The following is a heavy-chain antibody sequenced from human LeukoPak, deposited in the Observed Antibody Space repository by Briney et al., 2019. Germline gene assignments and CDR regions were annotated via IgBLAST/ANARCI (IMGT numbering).Heavy chain of an antibody. V-gene: IGHV3-23*01. Sequence: PGGSLRLSCAASGFTFSDFAMSWVRQAPGKGREGGATISGVGGRTYYADSVKGRFTISRDNSKNTLYLQMKSLRAEDTAVYYCAKTMGAIDHDYWGQGTLVTVSS. CDR3: AKTMGAIDHDY. J-gene: IGHJ4*02. CDR2: ISGVGGRT. D-gene: IGHD1-26*01. CDR1: GFTFSDFA.